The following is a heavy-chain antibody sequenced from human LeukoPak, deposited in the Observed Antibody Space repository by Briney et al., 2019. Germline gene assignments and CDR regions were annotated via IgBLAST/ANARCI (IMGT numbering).Heavy chain of an antibody. CDR1: GGSLSSYY. CDR3: ARRTSGWDYYGMDV. Sequence: SETLSLTCTVSGGSLSSYYWSWIRQPPGKGLEWIGYIYYSGSTNYNPSLKSRVTISVDTSKNQFSLKLSSVTAADTAVYYCARRTSGWDYYGMDVWGQGTTVTVSS. D-gene: IGHD6-19*01. J-gene: IGHJ6*02. V-gene: IGHV4-59*01. CDR2: IYYSGST.